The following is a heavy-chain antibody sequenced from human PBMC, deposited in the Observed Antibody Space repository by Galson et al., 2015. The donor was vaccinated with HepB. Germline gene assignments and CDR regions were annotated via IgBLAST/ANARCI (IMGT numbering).Heavy chain of an antibody. CDR2: INPNSGGT. D-gene: IGHD3-9*01. Sequence: SVKVSCKASGYTFTGYYMHWVRQAPGQGLEWMGWINPNSGGTNYAQKFRGRVTMTRDTSISTAYMELSRLRSDDTAVYYCARSGYFDDGYFDYWGQGTLVTVSS. CDR1: GYTFTGYY. J-gene: IGHJ4*02. V-gene: IGHV1-2*02. CDR3: ARSGYFDDGYFDY.